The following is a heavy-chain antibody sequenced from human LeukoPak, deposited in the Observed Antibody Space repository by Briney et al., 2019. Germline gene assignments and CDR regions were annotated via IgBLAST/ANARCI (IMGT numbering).Heavy chain of an antibody. D-gene: IGHD2-15*01. Sequence: PSETLSLTCTVSGGSISSYYWSWIRQPPGKGLEWIGEINHSGSTNYNPSLKSRVTISVDTSKNQFSLKLSSVTAADTAVYYCARKCSGGSCYSGGFDPWGQGTLVTVSS. V-gene: IGHV4-34*01. CDR2: INHSGST. J-gene: IGHJ5*02. CDR3: ARKCSGGSCYSGGFDP. CDR1: GGSISSYY.